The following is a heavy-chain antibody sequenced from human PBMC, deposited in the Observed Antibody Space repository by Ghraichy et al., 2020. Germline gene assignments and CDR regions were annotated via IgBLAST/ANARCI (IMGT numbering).Heavy chain of an antibody. J-gene: IGHJ6*02. D-gene: IGHD6-13*01. Sequence: LTCAASGFALRYYGMNWVRQAPGKGLEWVSFISSSGSYIYYADSVKGRFTISRDNAKNSLYLQMNSLRAEDTAVYYCARDLGIAAAGSEIGGLDVWGQGTTVTVSS. CDR3: ARDLGIAAAGSEIGGLDV. CDR2: ISSSGSYI. V-gene: IGHV3-21*01. CDR1: GFALRYYG.